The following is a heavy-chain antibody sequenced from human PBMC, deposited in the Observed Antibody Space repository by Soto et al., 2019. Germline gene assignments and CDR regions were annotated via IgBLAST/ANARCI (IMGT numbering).Heavy chain of an antibody. CDR3: ARDGGFGELKY. J-gene: IGHJ4*02. V-gene: IGHV1-69*18. CDR1: GDTFSCYP. CDR2: IIPVFGTT. D-gene: IGHD3-10*01. Sequence: QVQLVQSGAELKKPGSSVNVSCQAAGDTFSCYPINWVRQAPGEGLEWMGRIIPVFGTTNDAQRFEGRVTFTADESTNTAYMELRVLLSEDTAVYYCARDGGFGELKYWGPGILVTVSS.